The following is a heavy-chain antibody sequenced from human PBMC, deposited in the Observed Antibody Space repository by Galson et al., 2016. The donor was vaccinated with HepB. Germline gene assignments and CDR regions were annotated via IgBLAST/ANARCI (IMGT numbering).Heavy chain of an antibody. V-gene: IGHV3-20*04. CDR3: ARDRDSHYYGMDV. J-gene: IGHJ6*02. D-gene: IGHD3-10*01. CDR1: GFSFDDHG. Sequence: SLRLSCAASGFSFDDHGMSWVRQVPGNGLEWVAGIKWSGGSTSYADSVKGRFTISRDTAKKSLYLLMESLRAEDTALYYCARDRDSHYYGMDVWGQGTTVTVSS. CDR2: IKWSGGST.